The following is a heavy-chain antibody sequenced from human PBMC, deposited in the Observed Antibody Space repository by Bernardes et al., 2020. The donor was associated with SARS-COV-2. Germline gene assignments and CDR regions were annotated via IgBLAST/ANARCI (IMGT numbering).Heavy chain of an antibody. CDR1: GGSISSGSYY. J-gene: IGHJ3*02. D-gene: IGHD3-3*01. V-gene: IGHV4-61*02. Sequence: SETLSLTCTVSGGSISSGSYYWSWIRQPAGKGLEWIGRIYTIGSTNYNPSLKSRVTMSVDTSKNQFSLKLSSVTAADTAVYYCARVFTIFGEADAFDIWGQGTMVTVSS. CDR3: ARVFTIFGEADAFDI. CDR2: IYTIGST.